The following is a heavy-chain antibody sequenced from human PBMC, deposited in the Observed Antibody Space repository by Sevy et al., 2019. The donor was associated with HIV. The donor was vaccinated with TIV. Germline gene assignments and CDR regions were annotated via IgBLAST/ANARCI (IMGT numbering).Heavy chain of an antibody. Sequence: ASVKVSCKVSGYRLSQLSMHWVRQAPGKGLEWMGSFDPEDDETIYERNFQGRFAMTEDTSTDTAYMELSTLRSEDTAVYYCATTKDYYASSGSPFDYWGQGTLVTVSS. CDR2: FDPEDDET. CDR1: GYRLSQLS. D-gene: IGHD3-22*01. J-gene: IGHJ4*02. V-gene: IGHV1-24*01. CDR3: ATTKDYYASSGSPFDY.